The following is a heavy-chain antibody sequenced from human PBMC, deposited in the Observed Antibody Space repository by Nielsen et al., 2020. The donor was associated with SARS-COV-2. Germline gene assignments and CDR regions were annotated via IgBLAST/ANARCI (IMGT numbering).Heavy chain of an antibody. CDR3: VREGDGYHSYYYGLDV. D-gene: IGHD5-24*01. J-gene: IGHJ6*02. CDR2: INRDGSVT. CDR1: GFTFNSHA. Sequence: GGSLRLSCAASGFTFNSHAMSWVRQGPGKGLVWVSRINRDGSVTNYADSVKGRFTISRDNGGNTLYLQVNSLRAEDTAVYYCVREGDGYHSYYYGLDVWGRGTTVTVSS. V-gene: IGHV3-74*01.